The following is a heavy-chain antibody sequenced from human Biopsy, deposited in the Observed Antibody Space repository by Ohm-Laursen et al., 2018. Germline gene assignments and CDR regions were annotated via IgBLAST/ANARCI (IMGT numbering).Heavy chain of an antibody. CDR2: IYYDGIT. V-gene: IGHV4-38-2*01. D-gene: IGHD5-12*01. J-gene: IGHJ6*02. Sequence: SQTLSLTCAVSGYSVTNDYYWGWIRQPPGKGLEWVGNIYYDGITYYNPPLKSRAALEVDTSKNLFSLRLTSVTAADTAVYYCARVAGGYAYYYGMDVWGQGTTVIVSS. CDR1: GYSVTNDYY. CDR3: ARVAGGYAYYYGMDV.